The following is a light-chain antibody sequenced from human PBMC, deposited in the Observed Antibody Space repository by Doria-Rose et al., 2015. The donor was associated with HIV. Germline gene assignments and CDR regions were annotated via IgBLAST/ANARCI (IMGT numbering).Light chain of an antibody. CDR1: QSLLYTSKNY. J-gene: IGKJ3*01. Sequence: DIQVTQSPESLGMSLGERATLNCKSNQSLLYTSKNYLAWYQQKPGQPPKLLIYWASTRQSGVPARFSGSGSGTDCSLTISSLEAEDVAVYYGQQYYDTPSFGAGPQWTSN. V-gene: IGKV4-1*01. CDR2: WAS. CDR3: QQYYDTPS.